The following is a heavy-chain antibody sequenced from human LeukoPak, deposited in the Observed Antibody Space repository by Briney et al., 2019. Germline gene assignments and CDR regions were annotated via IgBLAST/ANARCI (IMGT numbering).Heavy chain of an antibody. V-gene: IGHV3-21*01. CDR2: ISSSSYI. Sequence: PGGSLRLSCAASGFTFSSYSMNWVRQAPGKGLEWVSSISSSSYIYYADSVKGRFTISRDNAKNSLYLQMNSLRAEDTAVYYCARGSDYGDYPSHPYWGQGTLVTVSS. D-gene: IGHD4-17*01. J-gene: IGHJ4*02. CDR1: GFTFSSYS. CDR3: ARGSDYGDYPSHPY.